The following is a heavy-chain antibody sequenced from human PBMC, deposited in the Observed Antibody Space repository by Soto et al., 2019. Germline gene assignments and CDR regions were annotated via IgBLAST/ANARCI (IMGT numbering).Heavy chain of an antibody. CDR2: ISAYNGNT. V-gene: IGHV1-18*01. CDR3: AREGPREILWFGEFLGPDAFDI. J-gene: IGHJ3*02. Sequence: GASVKVSCKASGYTFTSYGISWVRQAPGQGLEWMGWISAYNGNTNYAQKLQGRVTMTTDTSTSTAYMELRSLRSDDTAVYYCAREGPREILWFGEFLGPDAFDIWGQGTMVTVSS. CDR1: GYTFTSYG. D-gene: IGHD3-10*01.